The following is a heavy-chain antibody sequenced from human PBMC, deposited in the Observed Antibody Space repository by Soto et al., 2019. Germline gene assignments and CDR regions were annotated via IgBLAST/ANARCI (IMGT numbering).Heavy chain of an antibody. V-gene: IGHV1-69*13. Sequence: SVKVSCKASGGTFSSYAISWVRQAPGQGLEWMGGIIPIFGTANYAQKFQGRVTITADESTSTAYMKLSSLRSEDTAVYYWAILHEGSGYDYDAFDIWGQGTMVTVSS. CDR3: AILHEGSGYDYDAFDI. CDR1: GGTFSSYA. J-gene: IGHJ3*02. D-gene: IGHD3-22*01. CDR2: IIPIFGTA.